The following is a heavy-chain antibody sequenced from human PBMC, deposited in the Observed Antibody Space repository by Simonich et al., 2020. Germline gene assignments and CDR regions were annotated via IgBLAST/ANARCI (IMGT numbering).Heavy chain of an antibody. V-gene: IGHV1-2*02. CDR2: INPNSGGT. CDR1: GYTFTGYY. D-gene: IGHD6-6*01. Sequence: QVQLVQSGAEVKKPGASVKVSCKASGYTFTGYYMHWVRQAPGQGLEWIGWINPNSGGTNYAQKFQGRVTMTRDTSISTADMELSRLRSDDTAVYYCARDRAARYYYYYYMDVWGKGTTVTVSS. J-gene: IGHJ6*03. CDR3: ARDRAARYYYYYYMDV.